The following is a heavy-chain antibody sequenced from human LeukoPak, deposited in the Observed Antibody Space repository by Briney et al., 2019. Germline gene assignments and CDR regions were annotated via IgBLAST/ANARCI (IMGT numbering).Heavy chain of an antibody. CDR1: GGPFSGYY. Sequence: SETLSLTCAVYGGPFSGYYWSWIRQPPGKGLEWIGEINHSGGTNYNPSLKSRVTISVDTSKNQFSLKLSSVTAADTAVYYCARDFSPPLGRGYNEIGGKYYFDYWGQGTLVTVSS. D-gene: IGHD5-24*01. J-gene: IGHJ4*02. V-gene: IGHV4-34*01. CDR3: ARDFSPPLGRGYNEIGGKYYFDY. CDR2: INHSGGT.